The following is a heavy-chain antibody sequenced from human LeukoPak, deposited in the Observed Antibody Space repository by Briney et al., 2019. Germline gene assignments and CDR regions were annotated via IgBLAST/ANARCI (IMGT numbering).Heavy chain of an antibody. V-gene: IGHV4-38-2*02. CDR2: VFHRGTT. D-gene: IGHD3-10*01. J-gene: IGHJ5*02. Sequence: SETLSLTCTVSGYSVNSSFYWGWIRVLPGKGLEWIGSVFHRGTTYYNSSLKSRVNISIDTSKNQFSLKLNSLTAEDTAMYYCVRDGYYGSGSPGWFGPWGPGTLVIVSA. CDR1: GYSVNSSFY. CDR3: VRDGYYGSGSPGWFGP.